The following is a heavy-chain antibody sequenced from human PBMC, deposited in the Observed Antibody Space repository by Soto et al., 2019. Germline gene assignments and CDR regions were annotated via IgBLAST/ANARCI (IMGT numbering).Heavy chain of an antibody. D-gene: IGHD6-6*01. V-gene: IGHV1-46*03. J-gene: IGHJ4*02. CDR3: TRGLASGDY. CDR2: INPNGGST. Sequence: QVQLVQPGAEVKKPGASVKFSCKASGYIFTNFYIHWVRQAPGQGLEWIGIINPNGGSTNYAQNFQGRVTMTRDTSTSTVYMDLSSLRSEDTAVYDCTRGLASGDYWGQGTLLTVSS. CDR1: GYIFTNFY.